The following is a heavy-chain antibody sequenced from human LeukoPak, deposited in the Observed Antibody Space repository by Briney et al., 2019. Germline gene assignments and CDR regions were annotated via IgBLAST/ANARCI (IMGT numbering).Heavy chain of an antibody. CDR3: ARGDEQQLAYHFDY. CDR2: ISAYNGNT. V-gene: IGHV1-18*01. J-gene: IGHJ4*02. Sequence: GASVKVSRKASGYTFTSYVISWVRQAPGQGLEWMGWISAYNGNTNYAQKLQGRVTMTTDTSTSTAYMELRSLRSDDTAVYYCARGDEQQLAYHFDYWGQGTLVTVSS. CDR1: GYTFTSYV. D-gene: IGHD6-13*01.